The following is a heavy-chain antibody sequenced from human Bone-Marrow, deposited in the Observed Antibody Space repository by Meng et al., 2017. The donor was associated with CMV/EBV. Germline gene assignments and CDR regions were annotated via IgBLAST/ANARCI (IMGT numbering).Heavy chain of an antibody. CDR3: AKDYDSSGYYSVYFDY. D-gene: IGHD3-22*01. J-gene: IGHJ4*02. CDR1: GFTFSSYG. V-gene: IGHV3-30*02. Sequence: GESLKISCAASGFTFSSYGMHWVRQAPGKGLEWVAFIRYDGSNKYYADSVKGRFTISRDNSKNTLYLQMNSLRAEDTAVYYCAKDYDSSGYYSVYFDYWGQGTLVNVAS. CDR2: IRYDGSNK.